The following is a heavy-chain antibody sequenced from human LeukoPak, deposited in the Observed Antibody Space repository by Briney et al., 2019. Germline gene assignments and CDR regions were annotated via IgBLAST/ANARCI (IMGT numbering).Heavy chain of an antibody. J-gene: IGHJ3*02. Sequence: SVKVSCKASGGTFSSYAISWVRQAPGQGLEWMGGIIPIFGTANYAQKFQGRVTITADESTSTAYMELSSLRSEDTAVYYCARALYDYVWGSYRYSPYDAFDIWGQGTMDTVSS. V-gene: IGHV1-69*13. CDR1: GGTFSSYA. CDR3: ARALYDYVWGSYRYSPYDAFDI. D-gene: IGHD3-16*02. CDR2: IIPIFGTA.